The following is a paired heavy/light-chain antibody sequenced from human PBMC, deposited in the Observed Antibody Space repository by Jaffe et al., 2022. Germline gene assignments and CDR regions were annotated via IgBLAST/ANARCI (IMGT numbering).Heavy chain of an antibody. CDR3: ALNLSPTTVTTFSYFDY. D-gene: IGHD4-17*01. J-gene: IGHJ4*02. Sequence: EVQLVESGGGLVQPGGSLRLSCAASGFTFSSYEMNWVRQAPGKGLEWVSYISSSGSTIYYADSVKGRFTISRDNAKNSLYLQMNSLRAEDTAVYYCALNLSPTTVTTFSYFDYWGQGTLVTVSS. V-gene: IGHV3-48*03. CDR1: GFTFSSYE. CDR2: ISSSGSTI.
Light chain of an antibody. CDR1: QSVSSN. CDR2: GAS. Sequence: EIVMTQSPATLSVSPGERATLSCRASQSVSSNLAWYQQKPGQAPRLLIYGASTRATGIPARFSGSGSGTEFTLTISSLQSEDFAVYYCQQYNNWPPTFGQGTKVEIK. J-gene: IGKJ1*01. V-gene: IGKV3-15*01. CDR3: QQYNNWPPT.